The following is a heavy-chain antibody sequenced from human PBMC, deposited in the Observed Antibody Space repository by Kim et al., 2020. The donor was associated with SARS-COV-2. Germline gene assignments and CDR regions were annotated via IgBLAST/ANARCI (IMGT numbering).Heavy chain of an antibody. Sequence: GGSLRLSCAASGFTFSDYYMSWIRQAPGKGLEWVSYISSSAGTIYYADSVKGRFTISRDNAKNSLYLQMNSLRADDTAVYYCARDMIAAAKRDGMDVWGQGTTVTVSS. V-gene: IGHV3-11*04. CDR3: ARDMIAAAKRDGMDV. CDR2: ISSSAGTI. CDR1: GFTFSDYY. J-gene: IGHJ6*02. D-gene: IGHD6-13*01.